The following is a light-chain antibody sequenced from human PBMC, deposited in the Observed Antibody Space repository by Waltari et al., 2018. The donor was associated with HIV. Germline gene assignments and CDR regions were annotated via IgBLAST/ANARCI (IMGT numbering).Light chain of an antibody. V-gene: IGLV2-23*02. CDR2: EVS. J-gene: IGLJ1*01. CDR3: CSYADSPPYV. CDR1: SSDVGSYNL. Sequence: QSALTQPASVSGSPGQSITISCTGTSSDVGSYNLVSWYQQHPGKAPKLMVYEVSKRPYRVSNRFSGAKSGNTASLTISGLQAEDEADYYCCSYADSPPYVFGTGTKVTVL.